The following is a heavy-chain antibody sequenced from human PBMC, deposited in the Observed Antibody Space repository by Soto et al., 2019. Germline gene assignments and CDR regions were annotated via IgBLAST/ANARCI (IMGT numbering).Heavy chain of an antibody. D-gene: IGHD6-6*01. J-gene: IGHJ3*02. Sequence: ASVKVSCKASGYTFTSYDINWVRQATGQGLEWMGWMNPNSGNTGYAQKFQGRVTMTRNTSISTADMEVGSLRSEDTGVYYCARGQGSSSSDDAFDIWGQGTMVTVSS. CDR2: MNPNSGNT. CDR1: GYTFTSYD. CDR3: ARGQGSSSSDDAFDI. V-gene: IGHV1-8*01.